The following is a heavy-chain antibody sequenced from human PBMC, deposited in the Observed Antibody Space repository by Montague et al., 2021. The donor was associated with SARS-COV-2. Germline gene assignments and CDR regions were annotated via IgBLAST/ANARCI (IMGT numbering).Heavy chain of an antibody. Sequence: SETLSLTRTVSGGSISNSIYDWDWIRQPPGKGLEWIGSIYYTENTYYNPSLKSRVTISIDTSKNQFSLKLSSVTAADTAVYYCARPGSGYSCGSGAFDYWGQGTLVTVSS. CDR1: GGSISNSIYD. CDR2: IYYTENT. D-gene: IGHD5-18*01. CDR3: ARPGSGYSCGSGAFDY. V-gene: IGHV4-39*01. J-gene: IGHJ4*02.